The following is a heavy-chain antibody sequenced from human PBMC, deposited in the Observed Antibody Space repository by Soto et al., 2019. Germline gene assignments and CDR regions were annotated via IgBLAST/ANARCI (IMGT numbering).Heavy chain of an antibody. Sequence: EVQLVESGGGLVQFGGSLRLSCAASGFTFSSYWMHWVRQVPGKGLVWVSRIKGDGTNTGYADSVKGRFTISRDNVKNTLYLQMNSLRAEDTAVYYCARGLRGYYGFESWVQGPLVTVAS. D-gene: IGHD3-10*01. CDR2: IKGDGTNT. CDR1: GFTFSSYW. CDR3: ARGLRGYYGFES. J-gene: IGHJ4*02. V-gene: IGHV3-74*01.